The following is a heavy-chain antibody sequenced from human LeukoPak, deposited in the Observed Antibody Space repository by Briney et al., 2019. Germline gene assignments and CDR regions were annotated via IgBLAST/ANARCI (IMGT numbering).Heavy chain of an antibody. Sequence: GGSLRLXCAASGFTFSSYSMSWVRQAPGKGLEWVSYISTGSSTIYYADSVTGRFTISRDNAKNSLYLQMNSLRAEDTAMYYCARSRGFDFWGQGDLVTVSS. CDR2: ISTGSSTI. D-gene: IGHD3-16*01. CDR1: GFTFSSYS. J-gene: IGHJ4*02. V-gene: IGHV3-48*01. CDR3: ARSRGFDF.